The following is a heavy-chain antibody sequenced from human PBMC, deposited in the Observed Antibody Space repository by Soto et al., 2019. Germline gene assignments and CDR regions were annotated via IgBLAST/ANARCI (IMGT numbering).Heavy chain of an antibody. V-gene: IGHV3-11*01. Sequence: SLTPSCLSPGFTFIAYYMHWIRQAPGKGLEWVSYISGPGSVISYADSVKGRFTISRDNAKDSLFLQVNNLRAEDTALYYCARGKYPGSVDVWGQGTMVTV. J-gene: IGHJ3*01. CDR1: GFTFIAYY. CDR3: ARGKYPGSVDV. CDR2: ISGPGSVI.